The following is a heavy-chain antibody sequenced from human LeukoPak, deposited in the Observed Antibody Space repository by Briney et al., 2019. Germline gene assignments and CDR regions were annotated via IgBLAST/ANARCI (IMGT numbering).Heavy chain of an antibody. Sequence: ASVKVSCKASGGTFSSYAISRVRQAPGQGLEWMGGIIPIFGTANYAQKFQGRVTITADKSTSTAYMELSSLRSEDTAVYYCASRDFWSGYYSHYYYYMDVWGKGTTVTVSS. D-gene: IGHD3-3*01. CDR1: GGTFSSYA. CDR2: IIPIFGTA. CDR3: ASRDFWSGYYSHYYYYMDV. V-gene: IGHV1-69*06. J-gene: IGHJ6*03.